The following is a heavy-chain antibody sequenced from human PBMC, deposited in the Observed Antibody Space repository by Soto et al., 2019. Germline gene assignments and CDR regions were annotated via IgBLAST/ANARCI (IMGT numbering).Heavy chain of an antibody. CDR1: GGSISSYY. V-gene: IGHV4-59*01. J-gene: IGHJ3*02. CDR2: IYYSGST. CDR3: AREKLGLVDAFDI. D-gene: IGHD1-7*01. Sequence: SETLSLTCTVSGGSISSYYWSWIRQPPGKGLEWIGYIYYSGSTNYNPSLKSRVTISVDTSKNQFSLKLSSVTAADTAVYYCAREKLGLVDAFDIWGQGTVVTVSS.